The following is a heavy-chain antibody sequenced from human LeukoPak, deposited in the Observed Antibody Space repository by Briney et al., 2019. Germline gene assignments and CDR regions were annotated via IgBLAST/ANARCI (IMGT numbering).Heavy chain of an antibody. Sequence: GGSLRLSCAASGFTFSSYWMHWVRQAAGKGLVRVSRINTDGSSTSYADSVKDRFTISRDNAKNTLYLQMNSLRAEDTAVYYCARGSRNAFDIWGQGTMVTVSS. V-gene: IGHV3-74*01. CDR3: ARGSRNAFDI. D-gene: IGHD2-15*01. CDR1: GFTFSSYW. CDR2: INTDGSST. J-gene: IGHJ3*02.